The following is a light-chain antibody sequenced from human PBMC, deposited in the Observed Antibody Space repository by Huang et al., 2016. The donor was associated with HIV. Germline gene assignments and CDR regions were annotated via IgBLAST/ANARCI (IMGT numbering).Light chain of an antibody. V-gene: IGKV1-33*01. CDR3: QHFDNLALT. CDR2: DAS. Sequence: DIQMTQSPSSLSASVGDRVTITFQASQDISNYLNCYQQKPGKAPKLLIYDASNLETGVPSRFSGSGSGTDFTFTISSLQPEDIATYYCQHFDNLALTFGGGTKVQIK. CDR1: QDISNY. J-gene: IGKJ4*01.